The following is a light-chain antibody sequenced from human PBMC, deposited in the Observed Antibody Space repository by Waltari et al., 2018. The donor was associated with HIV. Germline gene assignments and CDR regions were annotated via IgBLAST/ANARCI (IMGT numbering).Light chain of an antibody. Sequence: QSALAQPASVSGSPGQSITVSCTGTSSDLGDSNYVSWHQQHPGKAPTLILYMVDNRPLGVSNRFSGSKEGNTASLTISGLQGEDEADYYCSSYTDTHTLLFGGGTKVTVL. V-gene: IGLV2-14*01. CDR2: MVD. CDR3: SSYTDTHTLL. CDR1: SSDLGDSNY. J-gene: IGLJ3*02.